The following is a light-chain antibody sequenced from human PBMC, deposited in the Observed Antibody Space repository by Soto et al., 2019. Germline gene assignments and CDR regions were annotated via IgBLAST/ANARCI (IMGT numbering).Light chain of an antibody. V-gene: IGKV4-1*01. CDR1: QSVNNNY. CDR2: WAS. J-gene: IGKJ1*01. Sequence: EIVLTQSPGTLSLSPGERATLSCRASQSVNNNYLGWYQQKPGQPPKLLIYWASTRESGVPDRFSGSGSGTDFTLTISSLQAEDVAVYYCQQYYSTPWTFGQGTKVEIK. CDR3: QQYYSTPWT.